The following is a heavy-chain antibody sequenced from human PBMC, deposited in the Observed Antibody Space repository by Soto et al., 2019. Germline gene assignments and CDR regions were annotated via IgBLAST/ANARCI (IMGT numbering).Heavy chain of an antibody. CDR3: ARDPLSYGDYAQTYWYFDL. V-gene: IGHV3-7*01. CDR2: ISQDGTDT. CDR1: GITFSRCL. Sequence: GGSLRLSTGASGITFSRCLMSWVRQAPGKGLEWVASISQDGTDTDYVDSVKGRFAISRDNPKNSLHLQMNSLRADDTAVYYCARDPLSYGDYAQTYWYFDLWGRGTRVTVSS. D-gene: IGHD4-17*01. J-gene: IGHJ2*01.